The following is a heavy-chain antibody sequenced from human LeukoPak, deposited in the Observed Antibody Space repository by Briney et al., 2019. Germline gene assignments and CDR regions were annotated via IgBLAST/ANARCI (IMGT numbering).Heavy chain of an antibody. CDR3: ERETPCDFWRGYYTRGGGNWFDP. CDR1: GGTFTSYA. J-gene: IGHJ5*02. V-gene: IGHV1-69*05. D-gene: IGHD3-3*01. CDR2: IIPIFSTA. Sequence: SVKVSCKASGGTFTSYAISWVRQAPGQGLEWMGGIIPIFSTANYAQKFQGRVTITKDESTSTAYMELSGLRSEDTAGDYCERETPCDFWRGYYTRGGGNWFDPWGQGTLVTVSS.